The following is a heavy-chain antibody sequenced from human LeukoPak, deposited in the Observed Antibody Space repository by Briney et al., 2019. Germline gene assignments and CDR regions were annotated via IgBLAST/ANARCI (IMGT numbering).Heavy chain of an antibody. Sequence: GGSLRLSCVASGLTFSGQWLNWVRQAPGQGLEWVANIKHDGREKYYVDSVKGRFTISRDDGQNSLSLHMNSVRAEDAAVYYCGYTNNFYHWGQGALVVVSS. D-gene: IGHD3-16*02. J-gene: IGHJ4*02. CDR2: IKHDGREK. V-gene: IGHV3-7*01. CDR3: GYTNNFYH. CDR1: GLTFSGQW.